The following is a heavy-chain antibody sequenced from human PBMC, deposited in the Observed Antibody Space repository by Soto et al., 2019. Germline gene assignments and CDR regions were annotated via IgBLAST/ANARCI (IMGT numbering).Heavy chain of an antibody. J-gene: IGHJ4*02. Sequence: SETLSLTCTVSGGSISSYYWSWIRQPPGKGLEWIGYIYYSGSTNYNPSLKSRVTISVDTSKNQFSLKLSSVTAADTAVYYCARGYGEPYYFDYWGQGTLVTVSS. V-gene: IGHV4-59*01. CDR1: GGSISSYY. CDR2: IYYSGST. D-gene: IGHD4-17*01. CDR3: ARGYGEPYYFDY.